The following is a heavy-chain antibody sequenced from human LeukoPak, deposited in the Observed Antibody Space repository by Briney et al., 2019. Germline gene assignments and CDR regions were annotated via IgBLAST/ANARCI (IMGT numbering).Heavy chain of an antibody. CDR2: LHSGGST. V-gene: IGHV3-66*01. CDR3: ARVPTHYRMDV. J-gene: IGHJ6*02. Sequence: PGGSLRLSCAASGFAVSSNYMSWVRQAPGKGLEWVSILHSGGSTYYADSVKGRFTISRDKSKNTLYLQMNSLRAEDTAVYHCARVPTHYRMDVWGQGTTVTVSS. CDR1: GFAVSSNY.